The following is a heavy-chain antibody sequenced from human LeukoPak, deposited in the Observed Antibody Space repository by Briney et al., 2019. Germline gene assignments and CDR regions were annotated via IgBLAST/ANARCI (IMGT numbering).Heavy chain of an antibody. Sequence: ASVKVSCKASGYSFTSYDINWVRQATGQGPEWIGWMNPSSGNTGYAQRFQGRVTMTRDTSTSTVYLELSSLTSDDTAVYYCAAHTYYYSSGSFGHWGQGTLVTVSS. V-gene: IGHV1-8*01. J-gene: IGHJ4*02. CDR1: GYSFTSYD. CDR2: MNPSSGNT. CDR3: AAHTYYYSSGSFGH. D-gene: IGHD3-10*01.